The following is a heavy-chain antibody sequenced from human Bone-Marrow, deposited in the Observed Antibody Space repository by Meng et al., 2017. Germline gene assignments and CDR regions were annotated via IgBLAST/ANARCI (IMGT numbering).Heavy chain of an antibody. J-gene: IGHJ6*02. CDR1: GGSISSSSYY. CDR3: ARGSDGDHYFYYYYGMDV. V-gene: IGHV4-39*06. Sequence: SETLSLTCTVSGGSISSSSYYWGWIRQPPGKGLEWIGSIYYSGSTYYNPSLKSRVTISVDTSKNQFPLKLSSVTAADTAVYYCARGSDGDHYFYYYYGMDVWGQGTTVTVSS. D-gene: IGHD4-17*01. CDR2: IYYSGST.